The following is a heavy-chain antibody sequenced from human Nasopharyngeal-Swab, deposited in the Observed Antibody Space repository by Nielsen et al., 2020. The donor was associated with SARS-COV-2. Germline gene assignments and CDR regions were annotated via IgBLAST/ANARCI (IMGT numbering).Heavy chain of an antibody. CDR3: ASASGYSYGYVTLFDY. CDR1: GGSFSGYY. V-gene: IGHV4-34*01. Sequence: SETLSLTCAVYGGSFSGYYWSWIRQPPGKGLGWIGEINHSGSTNYNPSLKSRVTISVDTSKNQFSLKLSSVTAADTAVYYCASASGYSYGYVTLFDYWGQGTLVTVSS. CDR2: INHSGST. J-gene: IGHJ4*02. D-gene: IGHD5-18*01.